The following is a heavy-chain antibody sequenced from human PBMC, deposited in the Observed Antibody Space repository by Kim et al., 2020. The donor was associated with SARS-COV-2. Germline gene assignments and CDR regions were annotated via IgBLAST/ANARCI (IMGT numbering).Heavy chain of an antibody. V-gene: IGHV5-51*01. D-gene: IGHD3-10*01. J-gene: IGHJ6*02. CDR1: GYSFTSFW. CDR2: IYGGNSDT. Sequence: GESLKISCKGSGYSFTSFWVGWVRQMSGKGLEWMGIIYGGNSDTRYSPSFQGHVTISADKSTSTVYLQWSSLKASDNAIYYCARAGGSGNYYDHAYYYGMDVWGQGTTVTVSS. CDR3: ARAGGSGNYYDHAYYYGMDV.